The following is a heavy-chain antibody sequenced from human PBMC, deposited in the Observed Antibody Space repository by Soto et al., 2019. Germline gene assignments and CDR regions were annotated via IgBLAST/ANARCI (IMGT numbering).Heavy chain of an antibody. Sequence: ASVKVSCKASGYTLTSIGITWVRQAPGQGLEWMGWISTYNGNTNYAQNLQGRVTMTTNTSTNTAYMELRSLRSDDTAVYYCARATNSGTYFSHGGQGPRVTFSS. V-gene: IGHV1-18*01. CDR2: ISTYNGNT. CDR1: GYTLTSIG. J-gene: IGHJ4*02. CDR3: ARATNSGTYFSH. D-gene: IGHD1-26*01.